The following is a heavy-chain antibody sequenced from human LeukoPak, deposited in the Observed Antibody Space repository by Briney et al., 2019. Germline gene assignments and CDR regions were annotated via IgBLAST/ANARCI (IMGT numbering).Heavy chain of an antibody. CDR3: ARGASSGPFNWFDP. J-gene: IGHJ5*02. CDR2: IYYSGST. D-gene: IGHD6-19*01. V-gene: IGHV4-39*01. CDR1: GVSISSSGYY. Sequence: PSETLSLTCTVSGVSISSSGYYWGWIRQPPGKGLEWIGTIYYSGSTYYNPSLKSRVSISVDTSKNQFSLKLSSVTAADTAVYYCARGASSGPFNWFDPWGQGTLVTVSS.